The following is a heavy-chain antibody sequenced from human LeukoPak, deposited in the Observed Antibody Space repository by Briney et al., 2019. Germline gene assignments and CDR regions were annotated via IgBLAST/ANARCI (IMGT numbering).Heavy chain of an antibody. CDR2: IYYSGST. D-gene: IGHD6-19*01. CDR3: ARAGQWLVPGAGYYYYGMDV. V-gene: IGHV4-59*01. J-gene: IGHJ6*02. CDR1: GGSISSYY. Sequence: SETLSLTCTVSGGSISSYYWSWIRQPPGKGLEWIGYIYYSGSTNYNPSLKSRVTISVDTSKNQFSLKLSSVTAVDTAVYYCARAGQWLVPGAGYYYYGMDVWGQGTTVTVSS.